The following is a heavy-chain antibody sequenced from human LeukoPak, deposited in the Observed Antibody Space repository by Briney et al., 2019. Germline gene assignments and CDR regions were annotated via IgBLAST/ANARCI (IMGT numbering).Heavy chain of an antibody. CDR1: GGSISSSSNY. D-gene: IGHD5-18*01. CDR2: IYYSGST. J-gene: IGHJ4*02. V-gene: IGHV4-39*02. CDR3: ARDTAVGTRYFDY. Sequence: SETLSLTCTVAGGSISSSSNYWGWIRQPPGKGLEWIGSIYYSGSTYYNPSLKSRVTISVDTSKNQFSLKLSSVNAADTAVYYCARDTAVGTRYFDYWGQGTLVTVSS.